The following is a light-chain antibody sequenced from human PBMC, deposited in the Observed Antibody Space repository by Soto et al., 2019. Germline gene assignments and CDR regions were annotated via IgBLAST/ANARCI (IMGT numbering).Light chain of an antibody. CDR2: WAS. CDR1: QSVLYSSNNKNY. J-gene: IGKJ4*01. CDR3: QQYYSTIT. V-gene: IGKV4-1*01. Sequence: DIVMTQSPDSLAVSLGERATINCKSSQSVLYSSNNKNYLAWYQQKPGQPPKLLIYWASTRESGVPDRFSGSGSGTDFTLTISSLQAEDVAVYYCQQYYSTITFGGGTKVDSK.